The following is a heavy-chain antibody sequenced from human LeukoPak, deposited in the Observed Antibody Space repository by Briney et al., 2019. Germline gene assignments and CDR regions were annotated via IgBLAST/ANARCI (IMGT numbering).Heavy chain of an antibody. CDR1: GYTLTELS. CDR2: VDREDDET. J-gene: IGHJ4*02. CDR3: ATPAPSHYYDLRYYFYY. Sequence: ASVKVSFKASGYTLTELSMHWVRQAPGKGREWMGGVDREDDETFYAQKFQGRVTMTEDTSTHTAYMELSRLRSEDTAVYYCATPAPSHYYDLRYYFYYWGQGTLVTVSS. V-gene: IGHV1-24*01. D-gene: IGHD3-22*01.